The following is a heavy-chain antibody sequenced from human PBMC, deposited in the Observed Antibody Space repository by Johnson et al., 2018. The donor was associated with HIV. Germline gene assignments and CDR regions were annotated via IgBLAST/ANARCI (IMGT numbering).Heavy chain of an antibody. Sequence: VQLVESGGGLVQPGGSLRLSCAASGFTVSSNYMSWVRQAPGKGLEWVSVIYSGGSTYYADSVKGRFTISRDNSKNTLYLQMNSLRAEDTAVYYCAKDMSRVVTPWAVSFDIWGQGTMVTVSS. CDR1: GFTVSSNY. D-gene: IGHD4-23*01. CDR3: AKDMSRVVTPWAVSFDI. V-gene: IGHV3-66*01. J-gene: IGHJ3*02. CDR2: IYSGGST.